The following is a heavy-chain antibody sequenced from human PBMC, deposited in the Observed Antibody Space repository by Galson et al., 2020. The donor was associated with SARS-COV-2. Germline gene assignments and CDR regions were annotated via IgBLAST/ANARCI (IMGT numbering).Heavy chain of an antibody. CDR3: ARETDDYTSSYYDY. Sequence: GGSLRLSCAASGFALSNSAMHWVRQAPGKGLEWVAIISYDGTTKYNSDSVKGRFTISRDISKNTLYLQMNSLRPEDTAVYFCARETDDYTSSYYDYWGQGTLVTVSS. CDR1: GFALSNSA. CDR2: ISYDGTTK. J-gene: IGHJ4*02. D-gene: IGHD6-13*01. V-gene: IGHV3-30*04.